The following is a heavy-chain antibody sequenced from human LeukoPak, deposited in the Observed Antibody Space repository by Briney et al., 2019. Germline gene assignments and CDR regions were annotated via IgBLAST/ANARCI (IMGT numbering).Heavy chain of an antibody. J-gene: IGHJ4*02. CDR2: ISGSGGST. V-gene: IGHV3-23*01. CDR1: GFTFSSYA. D-gene: IGHD3-22*01. Sequence: PGGSLRLSCAASGFTFSSYAMSWVRQAPGKGLEWVSAISGSGGSTCYADSVKGRFTISRDNSKNTLYLQMNSLRAEDTAVYYCAKDSYDSSGYYYRDANQTPVYYFDYWGQGTLVTVSS. CDR3: AKDSYDSSGYYYRDANQTPVYYFDY.